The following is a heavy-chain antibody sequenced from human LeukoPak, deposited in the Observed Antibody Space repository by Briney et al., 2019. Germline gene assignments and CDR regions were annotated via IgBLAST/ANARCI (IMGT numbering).Heavy chain of an antibody. V-gene: IGHV4-59*01. CDR1: GGSISSYY. Sequence: SETLSLTCTVSGGSISSYYWSWIWQPPGKGLEWIGYIYYSGSTNYNPSLKSRVTISVDTSKNQFSLKLSSVTAADTAVYYCASIAAAGTGKDAFDIWGQGTMVTVSS. CDR2: IYYSGST. J-gene: IGHJ3*02. D-gene: IGHD6-13*01. CDR3: ASIAAAGTGKDAFDI.